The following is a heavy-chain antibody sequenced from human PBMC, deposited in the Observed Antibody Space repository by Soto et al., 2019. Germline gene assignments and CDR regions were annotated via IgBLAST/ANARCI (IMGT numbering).Heavy chain of an antibody. CDR2: ISGDGDKS. CDR3: AKEPILYDTSCYYSRVGGVFDY. CDR1: GFSFSSYA. J-gene: IGHJ4*02. D-gene: IGHD3-22*01. Sequence: GGSLRLSCAASGFSFSSYAMSWVRQAPGKGLDWVSDISGDGDKSYYADSVKGRFTISRDNSKNTLYLQMNSLRAEDTAVYYCAKEPILYDTSCYYSRVGGVFDYRGQGTLVTVSS. V-gene: IGHV3-23*01.